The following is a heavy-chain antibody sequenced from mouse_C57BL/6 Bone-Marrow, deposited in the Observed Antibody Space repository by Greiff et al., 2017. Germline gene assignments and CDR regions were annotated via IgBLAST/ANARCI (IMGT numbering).Heavy chain of an antibody. CDR3: ASSYDGYYVSFAY. J-gene: IGHJ3*01. V-gene: IGHV1-19*01. CDR2: INPYNGGT. CDR1: GYTFTDYY. D-gene: IGHD2-3*01. Sequence: EVQLQQSGPVLVKPGASVKMSCKASGYTFTDYYMNWVKQSHGKSLEWIGVINPYNGGTSYNQKFKGKATLTVDKSSSTAYMELNSLTSEDSAVYYCASSYDGYYVSFAYWGQGTLVTVSA.